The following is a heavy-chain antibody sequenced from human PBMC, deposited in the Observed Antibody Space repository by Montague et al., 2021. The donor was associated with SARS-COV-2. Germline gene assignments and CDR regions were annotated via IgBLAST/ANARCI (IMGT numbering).Heavy chain of an antibody. D-gene: IGHD4-11*01. V-gene: IGHV3-30-3*01. J-gene: IGHJ6*02. CDR1: SFTFNNYA. CDR3: ARARFDSNPYYYYGMDV. Sequence: SLRLSCAASSFTFNNYAMHWVRQAPGKGLEWVAVISYDGSNKYYADSVKGRFTISRDNSKNTLYLQMNSLRAEDTAVYYCARARFDSNPYYYYGMDVWGQGTTVTVSS. CDR2: ISYDGSNK.